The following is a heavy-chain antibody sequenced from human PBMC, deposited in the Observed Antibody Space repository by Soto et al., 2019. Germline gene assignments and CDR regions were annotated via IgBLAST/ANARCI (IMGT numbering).Heavy chain of an antibody. CDR3: ARAVDFDY. CDR1: GFTFSSYA. Sequence: QVQLVESGGGVVQPGRSLRLSCAASGFTFSSYAMHWVRQAPGKGLEWVAVISYDGSNKYYADSVKGRFTISRDNSKNTLYLQMNSLRAEDTAVYYCARAVDFDYWGQGTLVTVSS. J-gene: IGHJ4*02. V-gene: IGHV3-30-3*01. CDR2: ISYDGSNK.